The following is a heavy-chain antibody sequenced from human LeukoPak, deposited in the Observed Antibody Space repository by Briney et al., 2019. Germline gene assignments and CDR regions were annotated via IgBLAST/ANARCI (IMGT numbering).Heavy chain of an antibody. CDR1: GFTFSSYS. D-gene: IGHD2-21*02. CDR2: ISSSSSYI. V-gene: IGHV3-21*01. CDR3: ARDCLRGDCYSKFDY. Sequence: GGSLRLSCAASGFTFSSYSMNWVRQAPGKGLEWVSYISSSSSYIYYADSVKGRFTISRDNAKNSLYLQMNSLRAEDTAVYYCARDCLRGDCYSKFDYWGQGTLVTVSS. J-gene: IGHJ4*02.